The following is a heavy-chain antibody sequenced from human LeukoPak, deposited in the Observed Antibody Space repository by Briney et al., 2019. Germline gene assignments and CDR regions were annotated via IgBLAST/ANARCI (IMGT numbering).Heavy chain of an antibody. J-gene: IGHJ3*02. CDR1: GFTFSSYA. CDR2: ISGSGGST. CDR3: AKDEPVRIFGALDDAFDI. V-gene: IGHV3-23*01. Sequence: GGSLRLSCAASGFTFSSYAMSWVRQAPGKGLGWVSAISGSGGSTYYADSVKGRFTISRDTSKNTLYLQMNRLRAEDTAVYYCAKDEPVRIFGALDDAFDIWGQGTMVTVSS. D-gene: IGHD3-3*01.